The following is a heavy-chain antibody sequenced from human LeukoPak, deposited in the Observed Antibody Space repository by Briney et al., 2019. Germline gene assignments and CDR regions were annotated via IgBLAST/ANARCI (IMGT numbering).Heavy chain of an antibody. Sequence: PSETLSLTCAVYGGSFSGYYWSWIRQPPGKGLEWIGEINHSGSTNYNPSLKSRVTISEDTSKNQFSLKLSSVTAADTAVYYCARGGRDYGDYVGYWGQGTLVTVSS. D-gene: IGHD4-17*01. CDR1: GGSFSGYY. J-gene: IGHJ4*02. CDR2: INHSGST. V-gene: IGHV4-34*01. CDR3: ARGGRDYGDYVGY.